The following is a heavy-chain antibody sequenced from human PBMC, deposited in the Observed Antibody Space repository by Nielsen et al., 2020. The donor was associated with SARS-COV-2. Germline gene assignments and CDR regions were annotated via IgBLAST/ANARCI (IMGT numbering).Heavy chain of an antibody. Sequence: GGSLRLSCKGSGYSFTSYWISWVRQMPGKGLEWMGRIDPSDSYTNYSPSFQGHVTISADKSISTAYLQWSSLKASDTAMYYCARGEGGLAGLDYWGQGTLVTVSS. CDR1: GYSFTSYW. J-gene: IGHJ4*02. CDR2: IDPSDSYT. CDR3: ARGEGGLAGLDY. V-gene: IGHV5-10-1*01. D-gene: IGHD6-19*01.